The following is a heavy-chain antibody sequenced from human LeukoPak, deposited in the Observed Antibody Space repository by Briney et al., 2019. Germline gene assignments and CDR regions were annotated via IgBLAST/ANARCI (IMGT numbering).Heavy chain of an antibody. Sequence: PGGSLRLSCAASGFTFSSYAMSWVRQAPGKGLEWVSAISGSGGSTYYADSVKGRITISRDNSKNTLYLQMNSLRAEDTAVYYCAKDPYDSSGYYYYWGQGTLVTVSS. D-gene: IGHD3-22*01. CDR1: GFTFSSYA. J-gene: IGHJ4*02. CDR3: AKDPYDSSGYYYY. CDR2: ISGSGGST. V-gene: IGHV3-23*01.